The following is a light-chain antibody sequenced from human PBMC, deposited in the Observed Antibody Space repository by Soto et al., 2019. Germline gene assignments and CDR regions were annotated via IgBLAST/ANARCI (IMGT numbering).Light chain of an antibody. CDR2: LNSDGTH. CDR1: SGHRYYA. V-gene: IGLV4-69*01. Sequence: QLVLTQSPSASASLGASVKLTCTLNSGHRYYAIAWHQQQPEKGPRFLMKLNSDGTHNKGDAIPDRFSGSSSGAERYLTSSSLRSEDEADYYCQTWGTSIRVFGGGTKLTVL. CDR3: QTWGTSIRV. J-gene: IGLJ3*02.